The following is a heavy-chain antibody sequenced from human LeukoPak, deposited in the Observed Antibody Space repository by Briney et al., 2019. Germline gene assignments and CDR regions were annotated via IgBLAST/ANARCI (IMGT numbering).Heavy chain of an antibody. CDR3: ARGKGRRYYGSGTNWFDP. Sequence: ASVKVSCKASGYTFTSYYMHWVRQAPGQGLEWMGIINPSGGSTSYAQKFQGRVTITADESTSTAYMELSSLRSEDTAVYYCARGKGRRYYGSGTNWFDPWGQGTLVTVSS. CDR2: INPSGGST. J-gene: IGHJ5*02. V-gene: IGHV1-46*01. D-gene: IGHD3-10*01. CDR1: GYTFTSYY.